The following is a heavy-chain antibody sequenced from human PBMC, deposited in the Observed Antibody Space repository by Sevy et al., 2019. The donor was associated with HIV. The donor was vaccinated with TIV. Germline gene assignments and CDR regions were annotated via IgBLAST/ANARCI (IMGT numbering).Heavy chain of an antibody. CDR1: GFTVSSNY. Sequence: GGSLRLSCVASGFTVSSNYMSWVRQAPGKGLEWVSVIYSGGSRYYADSVKGRFTVSRDDSKNTLYLQMNSLRAEDTAVYYCARDWVYYGSGTYYDVFWGQGTLVTVSS. D-gene: IGHD3-10*01. V-gene: IGHV3-53*01. CDR2: IYSGGSR. CDR3: ARDWVYYGSGTYYDVF. J-gene: IGHJ4*02.